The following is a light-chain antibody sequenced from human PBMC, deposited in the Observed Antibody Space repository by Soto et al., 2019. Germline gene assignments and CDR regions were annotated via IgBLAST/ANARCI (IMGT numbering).Light chain of an antibody. CDR1: QSVSSN. Sequence: DIVMTQSPATLSVSPGERATLPCRASQSVSSNLAWYPQKSGQAPRLLIYGASIRATGIPARLSGSGSGTVFILSISRLQSEDFALYYCQQYNNWPPYTFGQGNKLEIK. CDR2: GAS. V-gene: IGKV3-15*01. J-gene: IGKJ2*01. CDR3: QQYNNWPPYT.